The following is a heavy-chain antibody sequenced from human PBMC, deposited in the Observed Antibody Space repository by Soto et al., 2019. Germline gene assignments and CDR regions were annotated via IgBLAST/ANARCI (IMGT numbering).Heavy chain of an antibody. V-gene: IGHV4-34*01. CDR1: GGSFSGYY. J-gene: IGHJ4*01. D-gene: IGHD6-19*01. Sequence: SETLSRTFAVYGGSFSGYYWSWIRQPPGKVLEWIGEINHSGSTNYNTSLKSRVTISVDTSQNKFSLKLSSVTAADMAVYYCARGCWYRSGCSRGDYWGHGTLVTFS. CDR3: ARGCWYRSGCSRGDY. CDR2: INHSGST.